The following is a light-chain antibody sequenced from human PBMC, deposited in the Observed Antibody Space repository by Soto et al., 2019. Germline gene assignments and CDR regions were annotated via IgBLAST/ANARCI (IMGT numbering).Light chain of an antibody. CDR2: GAS. CDR1: LGVSGSS. Sequence: EIVLTQSPGTRSLSPGERATLSCRASLGVSGSSLAWYHQNPGQAPRLLIYGASSRAPGIPDRFSGSGSGTDFTLTISRLEREDFAVYYCQQDGSPPLFTFGPGTKVDIK. J-gene: IGKJ3*01. CDR3: QQDGSPPLFT. V-gene: IGKV3-20*01.